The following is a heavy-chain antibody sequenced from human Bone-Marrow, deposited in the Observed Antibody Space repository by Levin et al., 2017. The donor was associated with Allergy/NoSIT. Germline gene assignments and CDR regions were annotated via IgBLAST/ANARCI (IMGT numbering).Heavy chain of an antibody. V-gene: IGHV4-4*07. CDR3: ARDDWIRPLHGSYYYHGMDV. CDR1: GGSLSDFH. J-gene: IGHJ6*02. D-gene: IGHD5-18*01. CDR2: IYPSGNT. Sequence: SETLSLTCTVSGGSLSDFHWNWIRQPAGKALEWIGRIYPSGNTNYNPSLKSRVSMSIDTSRNQFSLKLTSVTAADTAIYDCARDDWIRPLHGSYYYHGMDVWGQGTTVTVSS.